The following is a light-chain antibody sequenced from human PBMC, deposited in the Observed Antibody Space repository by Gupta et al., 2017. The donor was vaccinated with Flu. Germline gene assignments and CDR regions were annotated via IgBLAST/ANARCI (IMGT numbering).Light chain of an antibody. Sequence: RVTISCSGSSSNIGRNTVSWYQHFPGTAPKIFIYSNNQRPSGVPDRVSGSKSATSAALAISGLQAEDEADYYCAAWDDGRDAYVFGTGTKVTVL. J-gene: IGLJ1*01. CDR3: AAWDDGRDAYV. CDR1: SSNIGRNT. CDR2: SNN. V-gene: IGLV1-44*01.